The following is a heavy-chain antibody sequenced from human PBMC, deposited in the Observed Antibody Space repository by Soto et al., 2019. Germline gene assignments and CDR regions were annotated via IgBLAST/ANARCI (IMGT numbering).Heavy chain of an antibody. Sequence: PGGSLRLSCAASGFTFSSYAMHWVRQAPGKGLEWVAVISYDGSNKYYADSVKGRFTISRDNSKNTLYLQMKSLRAEDTAVYYCARDRARDSYGYSDGYYYYGMDVWGQETTVTVSS. V-gene: IGHV3-30-3*01. D-gene: IGHD5-18*01. J-gene: IGHJ6*02. CDR2: ISYDGSNK. CDR3: ARDRARDSYGYSDGYYYYGMDV. CDR1: GFTFSSYA.